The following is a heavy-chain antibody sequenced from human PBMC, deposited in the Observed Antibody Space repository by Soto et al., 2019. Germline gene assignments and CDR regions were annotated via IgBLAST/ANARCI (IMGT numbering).Heavy chain of an antibody. CDR2: ISYDGSNK. Sequence: QVQLVESGGGVVQPGRSLRLSCAASGFTFSSYAMHWVRQAPGKGLEWVAVISYDGSNKYYADSVKGRFTISRDNSKNTLYMQMNSLRAEDTAVYYCARENDSSGYYHFDYWGQGTLVTVSS. D-gene: IGHD3-22*01. V-gene: IGHV3-30-3*01. CDR1: GFTFSSYA. CDR3: ARENDSSGYYHFDY. J-gene: IGHJ4*02.